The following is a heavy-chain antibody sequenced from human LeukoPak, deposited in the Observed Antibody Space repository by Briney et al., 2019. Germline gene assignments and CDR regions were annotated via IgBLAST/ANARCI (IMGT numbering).Heavy chain of an antibody. CDR3: ARRRAAARPIYFNY. D-gene: IGHD6-13*01. CDR2: IYSTEEK. J-gene: IGHJ4*02. Sequence: SGPPLVKPTQTLTLTCTFSGFSLTGGVGVGWIRQPPGKALEWLAVIYSTEEKRYSPSLRSRLAITKGTSKDQIVLTMTNMDPVDTATYYCARRRAAARPIYFNYWGQGILVTVSS. CDR1: GFSLTGGVG. V-gene: IGHV2-5*01.